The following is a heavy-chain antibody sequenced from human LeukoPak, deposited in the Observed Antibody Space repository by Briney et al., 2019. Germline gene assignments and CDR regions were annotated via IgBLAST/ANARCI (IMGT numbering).Heavy chain of an antibody. Sequence: PSETLSLTCTVSGGSISISAYYWGWVRQPPGKGLELIGSIYYTGSTYYNPSLKSRVTISVDTSRNHFSLRLSSVTAADTAIHYCLQFTSPNWFVPWGLGTLVTVSS. CDR1: GGSISISAYY. J-gene: IGHJ5*02. CDR3: LQFTSPNWFVP. V-gene: IGHV4-39*02. CDR2: IYYTGST. D-gene: IGHD2-2*01.